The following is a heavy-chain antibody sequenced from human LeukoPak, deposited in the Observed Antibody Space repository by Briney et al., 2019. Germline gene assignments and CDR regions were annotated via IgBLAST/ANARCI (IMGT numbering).Heavy chain of an antibody. CDR3: ATYSSSSYYYYYMDV. V-gene: IGHV3-23*01. J-gene: IGHJ6*03. CDR2: IGGSGSGT. D-gene: IGHD6-13*01. CDR1: GFDFNIYA. Sequence: GGSLRLSCAASGFDSGFDFNIYAMTWVRQAPGKGLEWVSTIGGSGSGTDYADSVKGRFTISRDNSKNTLYLQMNSLRAEDTAVYYCATYSSSSYYYYYMDVWGKGTTVTVSS.